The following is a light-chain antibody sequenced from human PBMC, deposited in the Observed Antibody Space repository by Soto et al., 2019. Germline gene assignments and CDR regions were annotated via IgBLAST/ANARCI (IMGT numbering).Light chain of an antibody. CDR2: DAS. J-gene: IGKJ5*01. CDR1: QSVSSY. V-gene: IGKV3-11*01. Sequence: EIVLTQSACTLSWSAGERATLSWRASQSVSSYLAWYQQKPGQAPRLLIYDASSRATGIPARFSGSGSGTDFTLTISSLEPEDFAVYYCQQRSNWPSITFGQGTRLEIK. CDR3: QQRSNWPSIT.